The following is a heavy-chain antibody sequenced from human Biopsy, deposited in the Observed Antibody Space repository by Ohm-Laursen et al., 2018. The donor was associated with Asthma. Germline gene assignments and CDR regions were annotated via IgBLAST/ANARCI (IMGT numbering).Heavy chain of an antibody. CDR1: GFDFSDYT. V-gene: IGHV3-21*01. CDR3: ARDFTIGSGSPFHF. D-gene: IGHD3-10*01. Sequence: SLRLSCAASGFDFSDYTMNWVRQAPGKGLEWVSSISSLSRYKYYSDSLRGRVTISRGNAKSSLNLQMSSLRAEDTAVYFCARDFTIGSGSPFHFWGPGTLVTVSS. J-gene: IGHJ4*01. CDR2: ISSLSRYK.